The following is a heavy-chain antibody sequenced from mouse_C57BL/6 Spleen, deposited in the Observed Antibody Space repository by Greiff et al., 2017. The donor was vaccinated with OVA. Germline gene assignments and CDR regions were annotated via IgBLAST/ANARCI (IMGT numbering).Heavy chain of an antibody. CDR2: IHPNSGST. Sequence: QVQLQQPGAELVKPGASVKLSCKASGYTFTSYWMHWVKQRPGQGLEWIGMIHPNSGSTNYNETFTSKATLTVDKSSSTAYMQLSSLTSEDSAVYYCARGGVGRGYCDYWGQGTTRTVSS. CDR3: ARGGVGRGYCDY. D-gene: IGHD4-1*01. CDR1: GYTFTSYW. V-gene: IGHV1-64*01. J-gene: IGHJ2*01.